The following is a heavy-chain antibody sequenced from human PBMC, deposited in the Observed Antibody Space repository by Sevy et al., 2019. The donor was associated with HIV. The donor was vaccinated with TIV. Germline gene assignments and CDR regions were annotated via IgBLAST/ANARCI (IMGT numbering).Heavy chain of an antibody. D-gene: IGHD5-12*01. CDR3: TRGLATADTPEYYFDY. Sequence: GGSLRLSCTTSGFSFDDYAMSWFRQAPGKGLEWVAFITRNSYEAYGGTTDHAASVKGRFIISRDDSKSIAYLQMNSLKTEDTAVYYCTRGLATADTPEYYFDYWGQGTLVTVSS. J-gene: IGHJ4*02. CDR2: ITRNSYEAYGGTT. V-gene: IGHV3-49*03. CDR1: GFSFDDYA.